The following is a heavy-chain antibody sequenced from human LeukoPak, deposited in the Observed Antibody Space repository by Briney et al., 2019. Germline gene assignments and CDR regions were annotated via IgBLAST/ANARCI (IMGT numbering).Heavy chain of an antibody. CDR3: AKTPDGSGWEYHFDS. J-gene: IGHJ4*02. CDR1: GFTFSSYG. D-gene: IGHD6-19*01. V-gene: IGHV3-23*01. Sequence: GGSLRLSCAASGFTFSSYGMSWVRQAPGKGLEWVSAISGTGGSTNYADSVKGRCTISRDNSKNTLYLRLSSLRAGDTALYYCAKTPDGSGWEYHFDSWGQGTLVTVSS. CDR2: ISGTGGST.